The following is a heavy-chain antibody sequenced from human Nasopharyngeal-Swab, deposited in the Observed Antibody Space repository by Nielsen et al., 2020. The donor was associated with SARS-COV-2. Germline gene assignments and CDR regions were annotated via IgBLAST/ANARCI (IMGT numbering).Heavy chain of an antibody. V-gene: IGHV4-59*11. CDR2: FYYSGIT. CDR1: GGSISSHY. Sequence: SETLSLTCTVSGGSISSHYWRWIRQSPGKGLEGIGYFYYSGITNYNPSLKSRVTILIDTSKNQFSLKLNSVTAADTAVYYCAREAVGGLVDSWGQGTLVTVSS. D-gene: IGHD1-26*01. J-gene: IGHJ4*02. CDR3: AREAVGGLVDS.